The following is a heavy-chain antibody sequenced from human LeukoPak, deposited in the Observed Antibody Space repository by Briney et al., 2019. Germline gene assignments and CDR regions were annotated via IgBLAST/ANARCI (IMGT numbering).Heavy chain of an antibody. V-gene: IGHV4-4*07. CDR1: GGSISSYY. J-gene: IGHJ4*02. D-gene: IGHD2-2*01. Sequence: SETLSLTCTVSGGSISSYYWSWIRQPAGKGLEWIGRIHTSGSTNYNPSLKSRVTMSVDTSKNQFSLKLSSVTAADTAVYYCARTLWYCSSTSCYPIDAAYYFDNWGQGTLVTVSS. CDR2: IHTSGST. CDR3: ARTLWYCSSTSCYPIDAAYYFDN.